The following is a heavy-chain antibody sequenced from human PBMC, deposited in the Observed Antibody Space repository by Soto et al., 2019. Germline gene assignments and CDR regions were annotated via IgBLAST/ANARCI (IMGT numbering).Heavy chain of an antibody. CDR1: GGSFSGYC. CDR2: INHSGRT. J-gene: IGHJ4*02. Sequence: SETLSVTCAVYGGSFSGYCWSWIRQPPGKGLEWIGEINHSGRTNYNPSLKSRVTISVDTSKSQFSLKLSSVTAADTAVYYCARGRKYYDFWSGYTHPRYYFNYWGQGTLVTVSS. D-gene: IGHD3-3*01. CDR3: ARGRKYYDFWSGYTHPRYYFNY. V-gene: IGHV4-34*01.